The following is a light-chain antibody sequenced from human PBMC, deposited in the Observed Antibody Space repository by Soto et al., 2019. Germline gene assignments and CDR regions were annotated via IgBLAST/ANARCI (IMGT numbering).Light chain of an antibody. CDR1: QSIRTW. CDR3: QQYDSFPIT. J-gene: IGKJ5*01. Sequence: DIQMTQSPSTLSASIGDSVTITCRASQSIRTWLAWHQQKPGKAPNLLIYRASSLGSGVSSRFSGSGSGTEFTLTISSLQPGDFATYYCQQYDSFPITFGQGTLLEIK. V-gene: IGKV1-5*03. CDR2: RAS.